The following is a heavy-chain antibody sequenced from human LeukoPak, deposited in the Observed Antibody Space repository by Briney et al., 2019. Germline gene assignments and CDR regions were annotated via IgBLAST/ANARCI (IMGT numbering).Heavy chain of an antibody. CDR1: GFTFSNYW. Sequence: GGSLRLSCAASGFTFSNYWMHWVRQAPGKGLEWVSAISGSGGSTYYADSVKGRFTISRDNSKNTLYLQMNSLRAEDTAVYYCAKETVSCPLDYWGQGTLVTVSS. CDR2: ISGSGGST. CDR3: AKETVSCPLDY. D-gene: IGHD4-17*01. J-gene: IGHJ4*02. V-gene: IGHV3-23*01.